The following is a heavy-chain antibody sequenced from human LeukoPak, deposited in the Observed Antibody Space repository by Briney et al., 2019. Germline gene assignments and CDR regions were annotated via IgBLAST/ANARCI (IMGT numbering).Heavy chain of an antibody. D-gene: IGHD2-15*01. Sequence: GGSLRLSCAASGFTFSSYEMNWVRQAPGKGLEWVGRIRSKRDGGTTDYAAPVKGRFTISRDDSQNTLYLQMNSLKTEDTAVYYCSAPRGLLHWGQGTLVTVSS. CDR2: IRSKRDGGTT. J-gene: IGHJ1*01. CDR3: SAPRGLLH. CDR1: GFTFSSYE. V-gene: IGHV3-15*01.